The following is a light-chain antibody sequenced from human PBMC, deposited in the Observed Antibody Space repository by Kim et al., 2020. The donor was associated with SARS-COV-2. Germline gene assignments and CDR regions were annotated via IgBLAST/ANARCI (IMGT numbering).Light chain of an antibody. CDR3: LQDYTYPRT. CDR1: QGIRND. J-gene: IGKJ1*01. CDR2: AAS. V-gene: IGKV1-6*01. Sequence: ASVGDRATITCRASQGIRNDLGWYQQTPGKAPKHLIYAASNLQSGVSPRFSGSGSGTDFTLTISSLQPEDFATYYCLQDYTYPRTFGQGTKVDIK.